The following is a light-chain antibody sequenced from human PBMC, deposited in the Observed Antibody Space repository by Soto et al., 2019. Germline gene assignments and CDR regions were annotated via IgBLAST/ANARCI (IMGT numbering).Light chain of an antibody. CDR3: SSYTSSSTYV. V-gene: IGLV2-14*01. Sequence: QSVVTQPASLSWSSGQSIAISCTGTSREGGGYNYFSWYQQHPGKAPKLMVYDVSSRPSGVSNRFSGSKSGNTASLTISGLQAEDEADYYCSSYTSSSTYVFGTGTKVTVL. J-gene: IGLJ1*01. CDR2: DVS. CDR1: SREGGGYNY.